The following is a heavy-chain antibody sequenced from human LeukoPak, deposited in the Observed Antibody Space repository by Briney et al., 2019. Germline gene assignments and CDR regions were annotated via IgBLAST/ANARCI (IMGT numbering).Heavy chain of an antibody. V-gene: IGHV4-59*08. Sequence: SDTLSLTCTVSGGSISPYYWSWIRQPPGKGLEWIGYIYYSGSTNYNPSLKSRVTISVDTSKNQFSLKLSSVTAADTAVYYCARTYYYGSGSYHYYFDYWGQGTLVTVSS. CDR3: ARTYYYGSGSYHYYFDY. CDR2: IYYSGST. J-gene: IGHJ4*02. D-gene: IGHD3-10*01. CDR1: GGSISPYY.